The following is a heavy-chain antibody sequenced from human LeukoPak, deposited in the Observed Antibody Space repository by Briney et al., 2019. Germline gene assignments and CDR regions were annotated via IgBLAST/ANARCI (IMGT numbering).Heavy chain of an antibody. V-gene: IGHV3-21*01. CDR2: ISSSSSYI. CDR1: GFTFDDYG. Sequence: GGSLRLSCAASGFTFDDYGMSWVRQAPGKGLEWVSSISSSSSYIYYADSVKGRFTISRDNAKNSLYLQMNSLRAEDTAVYYCAKLAAADVDLWGRGTLVTVSS. D-gene: IGHD6-13*01. CDR3: AKLAAADVDL. J-gene: IGHJ2*01.